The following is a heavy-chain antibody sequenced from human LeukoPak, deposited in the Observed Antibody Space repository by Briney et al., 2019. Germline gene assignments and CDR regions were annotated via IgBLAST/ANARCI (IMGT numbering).Heavy chain of an antibody. Sequence: ASVKVSCKASGYTFTSYGISWVRQAPGQGLEWMVWISAYNGNTNYAQKLQGRVTMTTDTSTSTAYMELRSLRSDDTAVYYCARDLLHSGSYYYYYYMDVWGKGTTVTVSS. J-gene: IGHJ6*03. V-gene: IGHV1-18*01. D-gene: IGHD1-26*01. CDR1: GYTFTSYG. CDR2: ISAYNGNT. CDR3: ARDLLHSGSYYYYYYMDV.